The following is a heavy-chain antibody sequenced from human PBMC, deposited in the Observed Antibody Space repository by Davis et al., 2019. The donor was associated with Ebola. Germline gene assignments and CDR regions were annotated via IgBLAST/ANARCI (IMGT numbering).Heavy chain of an antibody. CDR1: GFTFSSYS. Sequence: GESLKISCAASGFTFSSYSMNWVRQAPGKGLEWVSYISSSSSTIYYADSVKGRFTISRDNAKNSLYLQMNSLRAEDTAVYYCARGSSFVVWYWGQGTLVTVSS. D-gene: IGHD6-13*01. V-gene: IGHV3-48*01. CDR3: ARGSSFVVWY. J-gene: IGHJ4*02. CDR2: ISSSSSTI.